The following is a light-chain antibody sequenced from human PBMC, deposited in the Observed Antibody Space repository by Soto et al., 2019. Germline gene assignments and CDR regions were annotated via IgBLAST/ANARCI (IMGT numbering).Light chain of an antibody. V-gene: IGKV1-9*01. J-gene: IGKJ3*01. CDR3: QKVNSYPPLT. CDR2: AAS. CDR1: QGIGFY. Sequence: DIQLAQSPSSISASVGYRVTIPCRHIQGIGFYLAWYQQKPGNAPKLLIYAASTLQSGVPSRFSGSGSGTNFTLTISSLQPEDFATYYCQKVNSYPPLTFGTGTKVDIK.